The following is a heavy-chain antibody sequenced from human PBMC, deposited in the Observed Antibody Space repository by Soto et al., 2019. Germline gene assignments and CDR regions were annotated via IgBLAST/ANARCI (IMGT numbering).Heavy chain of an antibody. CDR3: ARQIYDSDTGPNFQYYFDS. J-gene: IGHJ4*02. V-gene: IGHV5-10-1*01. CDR2: IDPSDSQT. Sequence: PGESLKISGTGSGYRFGGYWITWGRQDPGTRREWMGRIDPSDSQTYYSPSFRGHVTISVTKSITTVFLQWSSLRASDTAMYYCARQIYDSDTGPNFQYYFDSWGQGTPVTVSS. CDR1: GYRFGGYW. D-gene: IGHD3-22*01.